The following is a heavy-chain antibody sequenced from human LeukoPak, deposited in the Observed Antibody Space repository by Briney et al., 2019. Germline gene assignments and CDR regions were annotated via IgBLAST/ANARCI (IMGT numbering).Heavy chain of an antibody. CDR2: INPNSGGT. Sequence: ASVKVSCKASGYTFTGYYMHWVRQAPGQGLEWMGWINPNSGGTNYAQKFQGRVTMTRDTSTSTVYMELSSLRSEDTAVYYCARDGAVAGTGDYWGQGTLVTVSS. CDR3: ARDGAVAGTGDY. D-gene: IGHD6-19*01. CDR1: GYTFTGYY. V-gene: IGHV1-2*02. J-gene: IGHJ4*02.